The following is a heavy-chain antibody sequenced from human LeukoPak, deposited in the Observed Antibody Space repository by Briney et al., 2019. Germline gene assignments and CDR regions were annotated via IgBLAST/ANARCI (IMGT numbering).Heavy chain of an antibody. CDR2: FDPEDGET. J-gene: IGHJ6*02. D-gene: IGHD3-10*01. V-gene: IGHV1-24*01. CDR3: ATAEARARGVIISDLYYYYGMDV. Sequence: ASVKVSCKVSGYTLTELSMHWVRQAPGKGLEWMGGFDPEDGETIYAQKFQGRVPMTEDTSTDTAYMELSSPRSEDTAVYYCATAEARARGVIISDLYYYYGMDVWGQGTTVTVSS. CDR1: GYTLTELS.